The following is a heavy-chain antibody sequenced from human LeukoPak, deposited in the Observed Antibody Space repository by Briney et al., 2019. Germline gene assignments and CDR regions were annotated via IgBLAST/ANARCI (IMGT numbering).Heavy chain of an antibody. CDR3: AKVESNTWYGSLDY. Sequence: GGSLGLSCVASGFTFRNYVISWVRQAPGKGLEWVSGISGSGDSTYYADSVKGRFTISRDNSKNTLFLEMNSLRAEDTAIYYCAKVESNTWYGSLDYWGQGTLVTVSS. V-gene: IGHV3-23*01. D-gene: IGHD6-13*01. CDR2: ISGSGDST. CDR1: GFTFRNYV. J-gene: IGHJ4*02.